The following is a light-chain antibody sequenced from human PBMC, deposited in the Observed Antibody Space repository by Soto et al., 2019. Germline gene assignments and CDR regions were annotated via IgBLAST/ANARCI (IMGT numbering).Light chain of an antibody. CDR1: QSISSN. V-gene: IGKV3-15*01. Sequence: EKVRTQSPATLSVSHGDRATLSCRASQSISSNLAWYKTKPGPAPRLRIYGASTRATVITARFIVMVAGTECTLTISSLQYEDFSVDDCQQYDYWPETFCQVTKVYIK. CDR2: GAS. CDR3: QQYDYWPET. J-gene: IGKJ1*01.